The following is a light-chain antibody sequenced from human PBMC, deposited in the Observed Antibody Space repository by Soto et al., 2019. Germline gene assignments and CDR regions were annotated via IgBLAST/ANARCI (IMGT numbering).Light chain of an antibody. V-gene: IGLV1-40*01. CDR3: QSYDSSLKTSV. CDR2: ANT. CDR1: SSNIGAGYD. J-gene: IGLJ3*02. Sequence: QSVLTQSPPVSGAPGQRVTISCTGSSSNIGAGYDVHWYQQFPGTAPKLLIYANTNRPSGVPDRFSGSKSGTSASLAITGLQPEDEADYYCQSYDSSLKTSVFGGGTKLTVL.